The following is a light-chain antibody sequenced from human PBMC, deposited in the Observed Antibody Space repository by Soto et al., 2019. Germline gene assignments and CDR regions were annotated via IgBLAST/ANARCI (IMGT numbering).Light chain of an antibody. CDR1: QSVSNN. Sequence: EIVLTQSPATLSVSPGERAALSCRASQSVSNNLAWYQQKPGQPPRLLIFGASTRATGIPARFSGSGSEAEIALTISTLQSEDFAVYYCQQRTERPPSITFGQGTRLEI. CDR3: QQRTERPPSIT. J-gene: IGKJ5*01. CDR2: GAS. V-gene: IGKV3D-15*01.